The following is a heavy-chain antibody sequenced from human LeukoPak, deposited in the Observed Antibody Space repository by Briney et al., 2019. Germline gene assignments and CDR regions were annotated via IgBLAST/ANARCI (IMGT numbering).Heavy chain of an antibody. CDR1: GGSISSHY. CDR3: ARVYRNWFDP. CDR2: IYYSGST. D-gene: IGHD1-14*01. V-gene: IGHV4-59*11. J-gene: IGHJ5*02. Sequence: SETLSLTCTVSGGSISSHYWSWIRQPPGKGLEWIGYIYYSGSTNYNPSLKSRVTISVDTSKNQFSLKLSSVTAADTAVYYCARVYRNWFDPWGQGTLVTVSS.